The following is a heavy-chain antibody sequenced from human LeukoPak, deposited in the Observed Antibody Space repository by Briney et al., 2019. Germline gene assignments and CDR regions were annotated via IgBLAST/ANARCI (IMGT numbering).Heavy chain of an antibody. V-gene: IGHV4-39*01. CDR3: ARRPYYDILTGRFGELFPFDY. CDR1: GGSISSSSYY. Sequence: SETLSLTCTVSGGSISSSSYYWGWTRQPPGKGLEWIGSIYYSGSTYYNPSLKSRVTISVDTSKNQFSLKLSSVAAADTAVYYCARRPYYDILTGRFGELFPFDYWGQGTLVTVSS. D-gene: IGHD3-9*01. CDR2: IYYSGST. J-gene: IGHJ4*02.